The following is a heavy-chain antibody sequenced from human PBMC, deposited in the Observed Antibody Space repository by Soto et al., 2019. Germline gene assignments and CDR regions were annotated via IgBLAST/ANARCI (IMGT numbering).Heavy chain of an antibody. J-gene: IGHJ4*02. V-gene: IGHV3-33*01. CDR2: IWYDGSNK. CDR1: GFTFSSYG. Sequence: QVQLVESGGGVVQPGRSLRLSCAASGFTFSSYGMHWVRQAPGKGLEWVAVIWYDGSNKYYADSVKGRFTISRDNSKNTLYLQMNGLRAEDTAVYYCARGSNTGNYFDYWRQGTLVAVSS. CDR3: ARGSNTGNYFDY. D-gene: IGHD6-13*01.